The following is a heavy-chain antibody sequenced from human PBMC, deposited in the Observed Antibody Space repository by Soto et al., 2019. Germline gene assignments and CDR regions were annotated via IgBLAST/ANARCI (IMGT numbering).Heavy chain of an antibody. Sequence: GASVKVSCKASGGTFSSYGISWVRQAPGQGLEWMGGTIPNFGTAHDALKFQGRVTISADESTSTAYMELSSLRYEDTAVYYCARIRSDSSSYYVDDWGQGTPVTVSS. CDR1: GGTFSSYG. V-gene: IGHV1-69*13. D-gene: IGHD3-22*01. CDR3: ARIRSDSSSYYVDD. J-gene: IGHJ4*02. CDR2: TIPNFGTA.